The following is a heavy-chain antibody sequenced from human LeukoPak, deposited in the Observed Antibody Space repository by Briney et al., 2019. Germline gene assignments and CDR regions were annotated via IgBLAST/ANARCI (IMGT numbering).Heavy chain of an antibody. D-gene: IGHD6-6*01. CDR1: GFTVSSNY. J-gene: IGHJ6*03. Sequence: GGSLRLSCAASGFTVSSNYMSWVRQAPGKGLEWVSVIYSGGSTYYADSVKGRFTISRDKSKNTLYLQMNSLRAEDTAVYYCARAVAARSYYYYMDVWGKGTTVTVSS. CDR2: IYSGGST. CDR3: ARAVAARSYYYYMDV. V-gene: IGHV3-53*01.